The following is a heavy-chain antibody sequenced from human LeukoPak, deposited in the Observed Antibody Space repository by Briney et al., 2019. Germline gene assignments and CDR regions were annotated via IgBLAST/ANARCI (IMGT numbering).Heavy chain of an antibody. J-gene: IGHJ5*02. D-gene: IGHD2/OR15-2a*01. Sequence: PSETLSLTCTVSGSITSYYWTWIRQPPGQGLEWIGYVYHSGDTNYNPSLKSRVTVFVDTSRNQFSLKLTSVTAADTAVYYCARALSNWFDPWGQGTLVTVSS. CDR3: ARALSNWFDP. CDR1: GSITSYY. V-gene: IGHV4-59*01. CDR2: VYHSGDT.